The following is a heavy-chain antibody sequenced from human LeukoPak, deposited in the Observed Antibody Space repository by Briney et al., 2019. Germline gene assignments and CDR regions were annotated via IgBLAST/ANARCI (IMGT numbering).Heavy chain of an antibody. CDR3: ARGLRGATNAFDI. D-gene: IGHD1-26*01. CDR2: ISGSSSGI. V-gene: IGHV3-11*01. J-gene: IGHJ3*02. Sequence: GGSLRLSCAVSGFTFSDHYMSWIRQATGKGLEWVSYISGSSSGIYSADSVRGRFTISRDNAKNSLYLQMKSLSAEDTAVYYCARGLRGATNAFDIWGQGTMVTVSS. CDR1: GFTFSDHY.